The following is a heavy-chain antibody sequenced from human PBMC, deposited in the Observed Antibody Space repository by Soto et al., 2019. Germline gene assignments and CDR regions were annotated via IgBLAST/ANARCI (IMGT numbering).Heavy chain of an antibody. D-gene: IGHD2-15*01. CDR2: ISGSGGST. Sequence: GGSLSLSCAASGFTFSSYAMSWVRQAPGKGRGWVSAISGSGGSTYYADSVKGRFTISRDSSKKTLYLQMNSLRAEDTAVYYCAKISGLPRAPVFDYWGQGTLVTVSS. V-gene: IGHV3-23*01. CDR3: AKISGLPRAPVFDY. J-gene: IGHJ4*02. CDR1: GFTFSSYA.